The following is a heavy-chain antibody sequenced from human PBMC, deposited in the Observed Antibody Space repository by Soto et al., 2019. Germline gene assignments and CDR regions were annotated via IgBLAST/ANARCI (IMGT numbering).Heavy chain of an antibody. Sequence: WGSRRLSCAASGFTFSNHAIGWVRQAPGKGLEWVSAIGGSGGSTYYADSVKGRFTISRDNSKNTLYLQMNSLRAKDTAVYYCAKTAEAVAGTVYGYWGQGSLVTVSS. D-gene: IGHD6-19*01. CDR2: IGGSGGST. J-gene: IGHJ4*02. V-gene: IGHV3-23*01. CDR1: GFTFSNHA. CDR3: AKTAEAVAGTVYGY.